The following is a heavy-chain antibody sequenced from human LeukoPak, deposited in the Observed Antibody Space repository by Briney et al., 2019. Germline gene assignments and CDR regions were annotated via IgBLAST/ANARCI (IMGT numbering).Heavy chain of an antibody. D-gene: IGHD4-17*01. CDR1: GYTFTVYY. CDR2: INPNSGGT. CDR3: ARGEVTVTPTLLYYYYGMDV. V-gene: IGHV1-2*04. Sequence: ASVKVSCKASGYTFTVYYMHWVRQAPGQGLEWMGWINPNSGGTSSAQKFQGWVTMTRDTSISTAYMELSRLRSDDTAVYYCARGEVTVTPTLLYYYYGMDVWGQGTTVTVSS. J-gene: IGHJ6*02.